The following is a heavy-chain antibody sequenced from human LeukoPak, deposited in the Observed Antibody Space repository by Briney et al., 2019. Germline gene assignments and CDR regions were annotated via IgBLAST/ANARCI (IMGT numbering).Heavy chain of an antibody. D-gene: IGHD2-15*01. J-gene: IGHJ4*02. CDR3: TRHFGTRCYD. Sequence: PGESLKISCKGSGYIFSDYWIGWVRQMPGKGLEWMGIIYPGDSDTRESPSVQGRVIMSVDKSISTAYLQWSSPKDSDTGMYYCTRHFGTRCYDWGQGTLVTVSS. CDR1: GYIFSDYW. V-gene: IGHV5-51*01. CDR2: IYPGDSDT.